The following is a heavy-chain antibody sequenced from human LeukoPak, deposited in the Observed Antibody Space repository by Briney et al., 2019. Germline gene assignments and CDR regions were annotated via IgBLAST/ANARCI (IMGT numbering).Heavy chain of an antibody. V-gene: IGHV3-30*03. CDR2: ISYDGSNK. CDR3: ARKVSDEDYYYYGMDV. Sequence: GGSLRLSCAASGFTFSSYGMPWVRQAPGKGLEWVAVISYDGSNKYYADSVKGRFTISRDNSKNTLYLQMNSLRAEDTAVYYCARKVSDEDYYYYGMDVWGQGTTVTVSS. CDR1: GFTFSSYG. J-gene: IGHJ6*02. D-gene: IGHD5-24*01.